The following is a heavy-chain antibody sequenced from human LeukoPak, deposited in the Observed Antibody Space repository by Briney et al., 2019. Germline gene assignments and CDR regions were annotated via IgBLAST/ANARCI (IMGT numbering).Heavy chain of an antibody. Sequence: GGSLRLSCAASGFTFSSYAISWVRQAPGKGLEWVSAISGSGGSTYYADSVKGRFTISRDNSKNTLYLQMNSLRAEDTAVYYCAKVTHYDFWSGYYSPDGTYYYYGMDVWGQGTTVTVSS. CDR3: AKVTHYDFWSGYYSPDGTYYYYGMDV. V-gene: IGHV3-23*01. D-gene: IGHD3-3*01. J-gene: IGHJ6*02. CDR1: GFTFSSYA. CDR2: ISGSGGST.